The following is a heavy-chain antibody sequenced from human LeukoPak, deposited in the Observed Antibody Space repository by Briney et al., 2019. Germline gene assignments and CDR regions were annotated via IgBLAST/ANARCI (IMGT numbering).Heavy chain of an antibody. V-gene: IGHV4-4*07. CDR2: IYTSGST. D-gene: IGHD2-15*01. J-gene: IGHJ5*02. Sequence: SETLSLTCTVSGGSISSYYWSWIRQPAGKGLEWIGRIYTSGSTNYNSSLKSRVTMSVDTSKNQFSLKLSSVTAADTAVYYCARDVYCSGGSCSNWFDPWGQGTLVTVSS. CDR3: ARDVYCSGGSCSNWFDP. CDR1: GGSISSYY.